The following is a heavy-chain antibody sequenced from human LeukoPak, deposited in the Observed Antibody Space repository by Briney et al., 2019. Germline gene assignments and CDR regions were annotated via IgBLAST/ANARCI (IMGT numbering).Heavy chain of an antibody. CDR1: GYTFTSYD. D-gene: IGHD5-12*01. V-gene: IGHV1-8*03. CDR2: MNPNSGNT. Sequence: ASVKVSCMASGYTFTSYDINWVRQATGQGLEWMGWMNPNSGNTGYAQKFQGRVAITRNTSISTAYMELSSLRSEDTAVYYCARGRSGYEQPYYYYYMDVWGKGTTVTVSS. J-gene: IGHJ6*03. CDR3: ARGRSGYEQPYYYYYMDV.